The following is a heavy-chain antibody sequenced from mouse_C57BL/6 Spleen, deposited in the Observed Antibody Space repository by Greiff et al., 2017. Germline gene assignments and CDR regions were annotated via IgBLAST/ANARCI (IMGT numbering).Heavy chain of an antibody. Sequence: EVQVVESGGGLVKPGGSLKLSCAASGFTFSDYGMHWVRQAPEKGLEWVAYISSGSSTIYYADTVKGRFTISRDNAKYTLFLQMTSLMSEDTAMYYCARTITTVVAPYAMDYWGQGTSVTVSS. CDR2: ISSGSSTI. J-gene: IGHJ4*01. CDR3: ARTITTVVAPYAMDY. D-gene: IGHD1-1*01. CDR1: GFTFSDYG. V-gene: IGHV5-17*01.